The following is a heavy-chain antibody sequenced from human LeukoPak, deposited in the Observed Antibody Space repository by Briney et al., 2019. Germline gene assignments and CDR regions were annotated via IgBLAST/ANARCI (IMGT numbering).Heavy chain of an antibody. CDR3: ARNDLEMATVKASYFDY. J-gene: IGHJ4*02. CDR2: IYTSGST. V-gene: IGHV4-61*02. D-gene: IGHD5-24*01. CDR1: GGSSSGSNYY. Sequence: SETLSLTCTVSGGSSSGSNYYWSWIRQPAGKGLEWIGRIYTSGSTTYNPSLKSRVTISVDTSKNQFSLRLSSVTAADTAVYYCARNDLEMATVKASYFDYWGQGTLVTVSP.